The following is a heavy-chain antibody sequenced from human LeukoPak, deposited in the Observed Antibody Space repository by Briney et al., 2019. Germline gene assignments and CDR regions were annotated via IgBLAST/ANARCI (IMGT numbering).Heavy chain of an antibody. D-gene: IGHD2-21*02. Sequence: ASVRVSCKASGYTFTSYYTHWVRQAPGQGLEWMGIINPSGGSTSYAQKFQGRVTMTRDTSTSTVYMELSSLRSEDTAVYYCARAPTMTASSYWGQGTLVTVSS. CDR2: INPSGGST. J-gene: IGHJ4*02. CDR3: ARAPTMTASSY. CDR1: GYTFTSYY. V-gene: IGHV1-46*01.